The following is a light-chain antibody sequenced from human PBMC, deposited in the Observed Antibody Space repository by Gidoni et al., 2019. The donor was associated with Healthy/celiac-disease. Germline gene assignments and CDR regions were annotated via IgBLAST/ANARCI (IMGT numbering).Light chain of an antibody. V-gene: IGKV3-15*01. J-gene: IGKJ1*01. CDR3: QQYNNWPPWT. CDR1: QSVSSN. Sequence: EIVMTQSPATLSVSPGERATLSCRASQSVSSNLAWYQQKPGQAPRLRIYGASTRATGIPARFSGSGSGTEVTLTISSLQSEDFAVYYCQQYNNWPPWTFXQXTKVXIK. CDR2: GAS.